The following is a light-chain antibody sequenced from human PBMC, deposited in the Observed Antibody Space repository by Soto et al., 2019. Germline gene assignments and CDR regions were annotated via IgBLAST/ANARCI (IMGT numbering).Light chain of an antibody. J-gene: IGKJ4*01. CDR1: QSISSN. CDR2: GAS. V-gene: IGKV3-15*01. CDR3: QQYNNGPPLT. Sequence: EIIMTQSPATLSVSPGERATLSCRASQSISSNLAWYQQKPGQAPRLLISGASTRATGIPARFSGSGSGTEFTLTISSLQSEDFALYYCQQYNNGPPLTFGGGTKVEIK.